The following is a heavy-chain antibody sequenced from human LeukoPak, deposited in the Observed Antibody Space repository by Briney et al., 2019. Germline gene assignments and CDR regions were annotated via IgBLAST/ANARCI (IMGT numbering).Heavy chain of an antibody. CDR3: AKQDLVVVPAAVTNPTDS. Sequence: GGSLRLSCAASGFTFSSYAMSWVRQAPGKGLEWVSGISGSGGNTYYADSVKGRFTISRDNSKNTLYLQMNSLRGEDTALYYCAKQDLVVVPAAVTNPTDSWGQGTLVTVSS. D-gene: IGHD2-2*01. CDR2: ISGSGGNT. CDR1: GFTFSSYA. V-gene: IGHV3-23*01. J-gene: IGHJ4*02.